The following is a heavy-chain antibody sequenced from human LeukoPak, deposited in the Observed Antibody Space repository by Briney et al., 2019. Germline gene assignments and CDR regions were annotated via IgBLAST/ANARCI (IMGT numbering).Heavy chain of an antibody. J-gene: IGHJ4*02. CDR1: GGTFSSYA. V-gene: IGHV1-2*02. D-gene: IGHD3-16*01. CDR3: ASGGAEGDFDY. Sequence: GASVKVSCKASGGTFSSYAISWVRQAPGQGLEWMGGIIPNSGGTNYAQKFQGRVTMTRDTSTSTVYMELSSLRSEDTAVYYCASGGAEGDFDYWGQGTLVTVSS. CDR2: IIPNSGGT.